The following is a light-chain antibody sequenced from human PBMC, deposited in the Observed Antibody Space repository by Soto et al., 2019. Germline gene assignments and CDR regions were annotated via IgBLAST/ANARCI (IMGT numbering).Light chain of an antibody. Sequence: QSALTQPPSASGSPGQSVTISCTGTSSDVGGYNYVSWYQQHPSKAPKLMIYEVSKRPSGVPDRFSGSKSGNTASLTVSGLQAEDEADYYCSSYAGSNRVFGGGTTLTVL. CDR2: EVS. CDR3: SSYAGSNRV. J-gene: IGLJ3*02. V-gene: IGLV2-8*01. CDR1: SSDVGGYNY.